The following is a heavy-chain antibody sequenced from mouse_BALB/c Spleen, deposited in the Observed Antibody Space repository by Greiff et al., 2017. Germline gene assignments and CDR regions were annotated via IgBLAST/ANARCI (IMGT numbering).Heavy chain of an antibody. Sequence: QVQLKQSGPELVKPGASVKMSCKASGYTFTDYVISWVKQRTGQGLEWIGEIYPGSGSTYYNEKFKGKATRTADKSSNTAYMQLSSLTSEDSAVYFCARSDYYGSTHFDYWGQGTTLTVSS. CDR2: IYPGSGST. V-gene: IGHV1-77*01. D-gene: IGHD1-1*01. J-gene: IGHJ2*01. CDR3: ARSDYYGSTHFDY. CDR1: GYTFTDYV.